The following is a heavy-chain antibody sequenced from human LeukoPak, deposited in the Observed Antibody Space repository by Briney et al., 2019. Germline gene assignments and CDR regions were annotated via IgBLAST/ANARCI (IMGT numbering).Heavy chain of an antibody. D-gene: IGHD6-13*01. CDR2: ISSVGSTI. CDR3: ARGSSSWYSHFDY. CDR1: GFTFSSYE. Sequence: PGGSLRLSCAASGFTFSSYEMNWVRQAPGKGLEWVSYISSVGSTIYYADSVEGRFTISRDNAKNSLYLQMNSLRAEDTAVYYCARGSSSWYSHFDYWGQGTLVTVSS. V-gene: IGHV3-48*03. J-gene: IGHJ4*02.